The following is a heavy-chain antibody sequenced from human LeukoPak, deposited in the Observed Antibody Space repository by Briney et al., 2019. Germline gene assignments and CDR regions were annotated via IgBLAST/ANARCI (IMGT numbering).Heavy chain of an antibody. J-gene: IGHJ5*02. Sequence: PSETLSLTCVVSGGSISSGAYYWGWIRQPPGKGLEWIGSFYYTGSTYYNPSLKSRVTMSVDTSKNQFSLKLSSVTAADTAVYYCARSPITMIVVGDNWFDPWGQGTLVTVSS. V-gene: IGHV4-39*01. CDR2: FYYTGST. CDR1: GGSISSGAYY. CDR3: ARSPITMIVVGDNWFDP. D-gene: IGHD3-22*01.